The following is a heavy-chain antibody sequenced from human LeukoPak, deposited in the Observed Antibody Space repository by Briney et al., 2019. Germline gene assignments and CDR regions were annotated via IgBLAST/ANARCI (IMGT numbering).Heavy chain of an antibody. CDR1: GFTFSTAW. CDR3: ARDPHSGALDY. CDR2: INQGGSVT. V-gene: IGHV3-7*01. Sequence: GGSLRLSCAPSGFTFSTAWMTWARQAPGKGLEWLGNINQGGSVTNYVDSVKGRFSISRDNAKNTMYLQMSSLRVEDTAVYYCARDPHSGALDYWGQGTLVTVSS. D-gene: IGHD1-26*01. J-gene: IGHJ4*02.